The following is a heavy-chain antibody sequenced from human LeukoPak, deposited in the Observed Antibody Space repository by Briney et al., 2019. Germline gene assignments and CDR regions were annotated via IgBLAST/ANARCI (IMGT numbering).Heavy chain of an antibody. D-gene: IGHD5-24*01. Sequence: SVKVSCKASGGTFSSHAISWVRQAPGQGLEWMGGIIPIFGTANYAQKFQGRVTITADESTSTAYMELSSLRSEDTAVYYCAVGRDGYNSRRYYFDYWGQGTLVTVSS. V-gene: IGHV1-69*01. CDR2: IIPIFGTA. CDR3: AVGRDGYNSRRYYFDY. J-gene: IGHJ4*02. CDR1: GGTFSSHA.